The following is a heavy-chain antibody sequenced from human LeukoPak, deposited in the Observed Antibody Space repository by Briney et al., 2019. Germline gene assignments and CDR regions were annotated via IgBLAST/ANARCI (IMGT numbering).Heavy chain of an antibody. CDR1: GFTFSSYE. CDR3: ARDVAPHDAFDI. V-gene: IGHV3-48*03. CDR2: ISSSGSTI. J-gene: IGHJ3*02. Sequence: PGGSLRLSCAASGFTFSSYEMNWVRQAPGKGLEWVSYISSSGSTIYYADSVKGRFTISRDNAKNSLYLQMNSLRAEDTAVYYCARDVAPHDAFDIWGQGTMVTVSP. D-gene: IGHD2-21*01.